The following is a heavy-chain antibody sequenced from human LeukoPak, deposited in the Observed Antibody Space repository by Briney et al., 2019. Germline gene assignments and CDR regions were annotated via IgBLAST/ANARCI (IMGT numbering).Heavy chain of an antibody. CDR3: AREVGPYGSGTFGAFDI. V-gene: IGHV3-11*04. CDR1: GFTFSDYN. Sequence: GGSLRLSCAASGFTFSDYNMRWIRQAPGKGLEWVSSISRSGSTKYYADSVKGRFTISRDNSKNTLYLQMGSLRAEDMAVYYCAREVGPYGSGTFGAFDIWGQGTMVTVSS. J-gene: IGHJ3*02. D-gene: IGHD3-10*01. CDR2: ISRSGSTK.